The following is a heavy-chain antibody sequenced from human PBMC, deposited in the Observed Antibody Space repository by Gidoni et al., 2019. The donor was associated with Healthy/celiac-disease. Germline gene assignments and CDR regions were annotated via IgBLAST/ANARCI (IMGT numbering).Heavy chain of an antibody. CDR3: ARFTRSPIWGSYRPHDAFDI. J-gene: IGHJ3*02. CDR1: GYTFTGDY. D-gene: IGHD3-16*02. CDR2: INPNSGGT. Sequence: QVQLVHSGAAVKKPGASVKVSCKASGYTFTGDYMHWVRQAPGQGLEWMGWINPNSGGTNYAQKFQGRVTMTRDTSISTAYMELSRLRSDDTAVYYCARFTRSPIWGSYRPHDAFDIWGQGTMVTVSS. V-gene: IGHV1-2*02.